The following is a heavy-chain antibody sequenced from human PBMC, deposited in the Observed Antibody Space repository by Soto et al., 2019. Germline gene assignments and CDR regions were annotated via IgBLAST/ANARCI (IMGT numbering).Heavy chain of an antibody. J-gene: IGHJ5*02. V-gene: IGHV1-8*01. Sequence: ASVKVSCKASGYAFSNNDIIWVRQAIGQGREWMGWMNPNSGNGGYVQKFQGRVSVTRDTSTVTAYMELSSLASDDTAIYYCARMATSGTLNWLDPWGQGTLVTVSS. CDR2: MNPNSGNG. CDR1: GYAFSNND. CDR3: ARMATSGTLNWLDP.